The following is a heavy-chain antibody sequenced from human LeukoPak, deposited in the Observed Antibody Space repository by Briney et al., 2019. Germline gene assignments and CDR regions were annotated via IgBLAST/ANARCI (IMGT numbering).Heavy chain of an antibody. CDR3: ARETDSSGFFDY. D-gene: IGHD3-22*01. Sequence: ASVKVSCKASGYTFTSYYMHWVRQAPGQGLEWMGVVNPNGGSTTYAQKFQGRVTMTRDRSTSTAYMEVSSLRSEDTAVYYCARETDSSGFFDYWGQGTLVTVSS. CDR2: VNPNGGST. CDR1: GYTFTSYY. J-gene: IGHJ4*02. V-gene: IGHV1-46*01.